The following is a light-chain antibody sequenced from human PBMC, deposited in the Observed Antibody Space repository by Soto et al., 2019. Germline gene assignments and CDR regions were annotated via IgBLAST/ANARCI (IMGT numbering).Light chain of an antibody. Sequence: DIQMTQSPSSLSASVGDRVTITCRASQSISSYLNWYQQKPGKAPKLLIYAASSLQSGVPSRFSGSGSGTDFTLTISSLQPEDFATYYCQQRYSTPFTFGPGTKVDI. CDR3: QQRYSTPFT. CDR1: QSISSY. CDR2: AAS. J-gene: IGKJ3*01. V-gene: IGKV1-39*01.